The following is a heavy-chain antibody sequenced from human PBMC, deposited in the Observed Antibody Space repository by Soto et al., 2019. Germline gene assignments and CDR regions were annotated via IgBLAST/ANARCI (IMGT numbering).Heavy chain of an antibody. D-gene: IGHD2-2*01. V-gene: IGHV4-59*12. CDR2: IYYSGST. CDR1: DASISSYY. J-gene: IGHJ6*02. Sequence: SETLSLTCTVSDASISSYYWSWIRQPPGKGLEWIGYIYYSGSTNYNPSLKSRVTISVDKSKNQFSLKLSSVTAADTAVYYCARDRIVVVPAAMKPYYYYGMDVWGQGTTVTVSS. CDR3: ARDRIVVVPAAMKPYYYYGMDV.